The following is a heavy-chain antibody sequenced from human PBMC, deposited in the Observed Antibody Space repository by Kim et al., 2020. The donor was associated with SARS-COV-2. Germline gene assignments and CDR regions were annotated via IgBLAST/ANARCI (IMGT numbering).Heavy chain of an antibody. V-gene: IGHV3-23*01. CDR2: VSASGHNT. J-gene: IGHJ4*02. D-gene: IGHD3-16*01. Sequence: GGSLRLSCAASGFIFTTYAMNWVRQAPGKGLQWVSAVSASGHNTYYADSVKGRFTVSRDNSKNTLYLQMNSLRAEDTAVYYCAKGLSLGPYWGQGTLVTVSS. CDR1: GFIFTTYA. CDR3: AKGLSLGPY.